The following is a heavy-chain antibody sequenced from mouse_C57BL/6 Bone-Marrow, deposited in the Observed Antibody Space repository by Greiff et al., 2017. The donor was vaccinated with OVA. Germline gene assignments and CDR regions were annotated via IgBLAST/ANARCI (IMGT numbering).Heavy chain of an antibody. V-gene: IGHV1-82*01. CDR3: ARSPFITTVADY. J-gene: IGHJ2*01. Sequence: VQLQQSGPELVKPGASVKISCKASGYAFSSSWMNWVKQRPGKGLEWIGRIYPGDGDTNYKGKFKGKATLTADKSSSTAYMQLSSLTSEDSAVYFCARSPFITTVADYWGQGTTLTVSS. CDR1: GYAFSSSW. D-gene: IGHD1-1*01. CDR2: IYPGDGDT.